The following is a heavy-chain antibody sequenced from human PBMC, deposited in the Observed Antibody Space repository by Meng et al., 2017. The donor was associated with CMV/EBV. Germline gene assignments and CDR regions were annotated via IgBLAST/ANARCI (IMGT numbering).Heavy chain of an antibody. V-gene: IGHV3-69-1*01. J-gene: IGHJ6*02. Sequence: GESLKISCAASGFTFSDYYMNWVRQAPGKGLEWVSSISSSSTIYYADSVKGRFTISRDNSKNTLYLQMNSLRAEDTAVYYCAKVGRVAAAGYYYYGMDVWGQGTTVTVSS. D-gene: IGHD6-13*01. CDR2: ISSSSTI. CDR1: GFTFSDYY. CDR3: AKVGRVAAAGYYYYGMDV.